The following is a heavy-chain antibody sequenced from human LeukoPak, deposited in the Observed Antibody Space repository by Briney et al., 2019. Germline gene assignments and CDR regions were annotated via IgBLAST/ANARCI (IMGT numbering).Heavy chain of an antibody. CDR2: IIPIFGTA. CDR3: ARVQEGGAGHYYYYYYYMDV. J-gene: IGHJ6*03. V-gene: IGHV1-69*05. CDR1: GGTFSSYA. Sequence: SVKVSCKASGGTFSSYAISWVRQAPGQGLEWMGGIIPIFGTANYAQKFQGRVTITTDESTSTAYMELSSLRSEDTAVYYCARVQEGGAGHYYYYYYYMDVWGKGTTVTVSS. D-gene: IGHD1-14*01.